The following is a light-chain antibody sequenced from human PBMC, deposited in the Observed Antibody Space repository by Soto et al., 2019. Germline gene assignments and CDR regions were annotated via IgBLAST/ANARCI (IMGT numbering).Light chain of an antibody. CDR1: QSISSW. CDR2: DAS. CDR3: QQYMGWT. V-gene: IGKV1-5*01. J-gene: IGKJ1*01. Sequence: EIQITQSPSTLSASVGDRVTITCRASQSISSWLAWYQQKPGKAPKLLIYDASSLESGVPSRFSGSGSGTEFTLTISSLQPDDFATYYCQQYMGWTFGQGTKVDI.